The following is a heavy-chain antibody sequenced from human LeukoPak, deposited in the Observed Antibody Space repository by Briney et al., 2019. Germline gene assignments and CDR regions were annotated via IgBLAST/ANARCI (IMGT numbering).Heavy chain of an antibody. D-gene: IGHD5-24*01. Sequence: SVKVSCKASGGTFSSYAISWVRQAPGQGLEWMGGIIPIFGTANYAQKFQGRVTITADESTSTAYMELSSLRSEDTAVYYRAGSRDGYNYFDYWGQGTLVTVSS. V-gene: IGHV1-69*13. J-gene: IGHJ4*02. CDR2: IIPIFGTA. CDR1: GGTFSSYA. CDR3: AGSRDGYNYFDY.